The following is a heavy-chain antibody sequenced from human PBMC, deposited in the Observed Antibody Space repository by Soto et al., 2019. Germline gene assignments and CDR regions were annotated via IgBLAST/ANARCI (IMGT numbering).Heavy chain of an antibody. Sequence: GESLKISCKDSRYSFTSFWIAWVRQMPGKGLELMGIIYPDDSETRYSPSFQGQVTISADKSTRTAYLQWSSLKASDTAMYYCARGNYYYYGMDVWGQGTTVTVSS. CDR2: IYPDDSET. V-gene: IGHV5-51*01. CDR3: ARGNYYYYGMDV. J-gene: IGHJ6*02. CDR1: RYSFTSFW.